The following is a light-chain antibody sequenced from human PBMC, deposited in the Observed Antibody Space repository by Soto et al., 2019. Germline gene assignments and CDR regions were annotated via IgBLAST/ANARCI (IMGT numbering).Light chain of an antibody. Sequence: SHELTQPPSVSVSPGQTARITCSGDALPKQYAHWYQQKPGQAPVVVIYKDSERPSGIPERFSGSSSGTTVTLTISGVQAEDEADYYCQSADSSGTSVFGGGTKLTVL. CDR3: QSADSSGTSV. CDR2: KDS. CDR1: ALPKQY. V-gene: IGLV3-25*03. J-gene: IGLJ2*01.